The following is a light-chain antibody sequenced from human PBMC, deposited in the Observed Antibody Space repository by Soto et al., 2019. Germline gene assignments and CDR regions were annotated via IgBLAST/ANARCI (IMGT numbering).Light chain of an antibody. CDR1: QSFSSSY. J-gene: IGKJ3*01. V-gene: IGKV3-20*01. CDR3: QHYGSALFT. Sequence: EIVLTQSPGTLSLSPGERATLSCRASQSFSSSYLAWYQQKPGQAPRLLIYGASSRATGIPDRFSGSGSGTDCTLTISSLEPEDFAVYYCQHYGSALFTFGPGTKVDV. CDR2: GAS.